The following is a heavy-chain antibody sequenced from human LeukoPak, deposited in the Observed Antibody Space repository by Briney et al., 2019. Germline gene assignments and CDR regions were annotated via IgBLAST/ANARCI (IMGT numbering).Heavy chain of an antibody. CDR2: IKQDGSEK. Sequence: PGGSLRLSCAASGFTFSSYWMSWVRQAPGKGLEGVANIKQDGSEKYYVDSVKGGFTISRDNAKNTLYLQMNSLRAEDTAVYYCASLFLCYGCSSSSESSDIWGQGTMVTVSS. J-gene: IGHJ3*02. V-gene: IGHV3-7*01. CDR3: ASLFLCYGCSSSSESSDI. CDR1: GFTFSSYW. D-gene: IGHD2-2*01.